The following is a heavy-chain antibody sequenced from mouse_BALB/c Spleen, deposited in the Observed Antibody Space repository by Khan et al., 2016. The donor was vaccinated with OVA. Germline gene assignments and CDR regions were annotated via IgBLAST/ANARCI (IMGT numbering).Heavy chain of an antibody. CDR3: ARQGGMYDGPLDY. V-gene: IGHV5-9-3*01. Sequence: EVELVESGGGLVKPGGSLKLSCAVSGFTFYNYAMSWVRQPPEKRLEWVATVSSGGSFTYYPDSVKGRFTISSDYAKNTLYLQMNSLRSEDTAIDYCARQGGMYDGPLDYWGQGTTLTVSS. CDR2: VSSGGSFT. D-gene: IGHD2-3*01. CDR1: GFTFYNYA. J-gene: IGHJ2*01.